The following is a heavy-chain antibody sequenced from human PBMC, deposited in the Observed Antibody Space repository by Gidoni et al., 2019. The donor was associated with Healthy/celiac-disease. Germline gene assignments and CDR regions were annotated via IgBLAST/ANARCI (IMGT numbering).Heavy chain of an antibody. CDR2: INSDGSST. V-gene: IGHV3-74*01. Sequence: EVQLVESGGGLVQPGGSLRLSCAASGFTFSSYWMHWVRQAPGKGLVWVSRINSDGSSTSYADSVKGRFTISRDNAKNTLYLQMNSLRAEDTAVYYCARGGGEYCSGGSCYPDYWGQGTLVTVSS. J-gene: IGHJ4*02. CDR3: ARGGGEYCSGGSCYPDY. D-gene: IGHD2-15*01. CDR1: GFTFSSYW.